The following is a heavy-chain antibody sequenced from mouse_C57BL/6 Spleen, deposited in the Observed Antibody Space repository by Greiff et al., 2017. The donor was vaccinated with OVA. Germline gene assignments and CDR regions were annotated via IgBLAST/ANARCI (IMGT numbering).Heavy chain of an antibody. D-gene: IGHD1-1*01. Sequence: EVQRVESGGGLVKPGGSLKLSCAASGFTFSDYGMHWVRQAPEKGLEWVAYISSGSSTIYYADTVKGRFTISRDNAKNTLFLQMTSLRSEDTAMYYCARGIYGAYYAMDYWGQGTSVTVSS. CDR1: GFTFSDYG. CDR2: ISSGSSTI. J-gene: IGHJ4*01. V-gene: IGHV5-17*01. CDR3: ARGIYGAYYAMDY.